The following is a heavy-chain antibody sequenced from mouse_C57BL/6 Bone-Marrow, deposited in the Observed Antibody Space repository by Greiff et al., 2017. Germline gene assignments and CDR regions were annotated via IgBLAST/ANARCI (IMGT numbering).Heavy chain of an antibody. CDR2: ISYDGSN. V-gene: IGHV3-6*01. Sequence: EVQLQQSGPGLVKPSQSLSLTCSVTGYSITSGYYWNWIRQFPGNKLEWMGYISYDGSNNYKPSLKNRISITRYTSKNQFFLKLKSVTTEDTATYYCSRVGDWGQGTTLTVSS. D-gene: IGHD4-1*01. CDR3: SRVGD. J-gene: IGHJ2*01. CDR1: GYSITSGYY.